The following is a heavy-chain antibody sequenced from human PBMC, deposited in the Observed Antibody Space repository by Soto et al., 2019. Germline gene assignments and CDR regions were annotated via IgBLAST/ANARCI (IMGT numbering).Heavy chain of an antibody. J-gene: IGHJ6*02. D-gene: IGHD1-7*01. Sequence: QVQLVQSGAEVKEPGSSVRVSCKASGGTFDNFIMNWVRQTPGQGLEWMGGIVPMLGTPTYAEKFKGRVTISATGSTSTMYMEVTRLRAEHTAIYYCARNGTYRTSLSQYSGMDVWGQGTTVTVSS. CDR3: ARNGTYRTSLSQYSGMDV. V-gene: IGHV1-69*01. CDR1: GGTFDNFI. CDR2: IVPMLGTP.